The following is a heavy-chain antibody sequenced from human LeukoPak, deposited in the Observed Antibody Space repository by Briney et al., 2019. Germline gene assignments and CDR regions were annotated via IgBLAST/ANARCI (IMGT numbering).Heavy chain of an antibody. J-gene: IGHJ4*02. Sequence: WETLSLTCAVSGYSISSGYYWGWIRQPPGKGLEWIGSIYHSGSTYYNPSLKSRVTISVDTSKNQFSLKLSSVTAADTAVYYCARHLRAVAGYFDYWGQGTLVTVSS. CDR3: ARHLRAVAGYFDY. CDR2: IYHSGST. D-gene: IGHD6-19*01. V-gene: IGHV4-38-2*01. CDR1: GYSISSGYY.